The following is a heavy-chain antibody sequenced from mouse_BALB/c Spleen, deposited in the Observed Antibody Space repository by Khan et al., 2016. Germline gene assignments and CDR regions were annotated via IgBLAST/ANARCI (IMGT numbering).Heavy chain of an antibody. V-gene: IGHV9-1*02. CDR2: INPYTGEP. CDR3: ARGGNYVVDYAMDY. J-gene: IGHJ4*01. D-gene: IGHD2-1*01. CDR1: GYSFTNYG. Sequence: QIQLVQSGPELKKPGETVKISCKASGYSFTNYGMIWVKQAPGKGLKWMGWINPYTGEPTYADDFKGRFAFSLETSASTAYFQINNLKNEDMATLVYARGGNYVVDYAMDYWGQGTAVTVSA.